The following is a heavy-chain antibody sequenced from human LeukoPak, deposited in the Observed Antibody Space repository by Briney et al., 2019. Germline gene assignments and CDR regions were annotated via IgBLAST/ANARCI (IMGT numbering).Heavy chain of an antibody. CDR1: GYTFTGYY. J-gene: IGHJ6*03. Sequence: GASVKVSCKASGYTFTGYYMHWVRQAPGQGLEWMGWINPNSGGTNYAQKFQGRVTMTRDTSISTAYMELSRLRSDDTAVYYCAREDSSSWYLGYYYYYMGVWGKGTTVTVSS. D-gene: IGHD6-13*01. V-gene: IGHV1-2*02. CDR2: INPNSGGT. CDR3: AREDSSSWYLGYYYYYMGV.